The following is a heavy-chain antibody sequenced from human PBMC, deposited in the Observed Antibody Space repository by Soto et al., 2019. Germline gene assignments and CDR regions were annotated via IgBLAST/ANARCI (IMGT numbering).Heavy chain of an antibody. J-gene: IGHJ4*01. CDR2: IYHIGAT. CDR1: GDSISRDGSS. V-gene: IGHV4-30-2*01. Sequence: QVQLQESGSGLVKPSQTLVLTCTVSGDSISRDGSSWSWLRQPPGKGLEWIGYIYHIGATYYNPSLKSRVTTSVDKSKNQFSLSLASVTAADTAVYYCAREMSYYFDSWGHGTLVTVSS. CDR3: AREMSYYFDS.